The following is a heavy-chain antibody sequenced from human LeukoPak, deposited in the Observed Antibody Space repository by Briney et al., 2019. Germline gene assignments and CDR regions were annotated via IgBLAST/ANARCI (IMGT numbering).Heavy chain of an antibody. CDR3: AKDHFLYSYGSAYYFGY. D-gene: IGHD5-18*01. CDR1: GFTFSSYG. CDR2: IRYDGSNK. V-gene: IGHV3-30*02. Sequence: GGSLRLSCAASGFTFSSYGMHWVRQAPGKGLEWVAFIRYDGSNKYYADSVKGRFTISRDNSKNTLYLQMNSLRAEDTAVYYCAKDHFLYSYGSAYYFGYWGQGTLVTVSS. J-gene: IGHJ4*02.